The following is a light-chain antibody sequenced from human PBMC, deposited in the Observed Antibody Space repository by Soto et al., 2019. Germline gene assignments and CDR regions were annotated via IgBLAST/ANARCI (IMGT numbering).Light chain of an antibody. J-gene: IGKJ1*01. CDR3: QKFNDWPRT. CDR1: QSVTSN. CDR2: GAS. Sequence: EIAMTQSPVTLSVSPGERATLSCRASQSVTSNLAWYQQKPGQASRLLIYGASTRATGIPARFSGSGSGTEFTLTISNLQSEDFAIYYCQKFNDWPRTFGQGTKVDIK. V-gene: IGKV3-15*01.